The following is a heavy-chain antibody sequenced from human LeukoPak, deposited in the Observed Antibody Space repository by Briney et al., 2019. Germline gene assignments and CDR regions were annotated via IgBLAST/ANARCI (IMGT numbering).Heavy chain of an antibody. CDR2: INSDGSST. Sequence: PGGSLRLSCAASGFTFSSYWMHWVRQAPGQGLVWVSRINSDGSSTSYADSVKGRFTISRDNAKNTLYLQMNSLRAEDKAVYYCARARNYYDSSGLFQHWGQGTLVTVSS. CDR1: GFTFSSYW. V-gene: IGHV3-74*01. D-gene: IGHD3-22*01. CDR3: ARARNYYDSSGLFQH. J-gene: IGHJ1*01.